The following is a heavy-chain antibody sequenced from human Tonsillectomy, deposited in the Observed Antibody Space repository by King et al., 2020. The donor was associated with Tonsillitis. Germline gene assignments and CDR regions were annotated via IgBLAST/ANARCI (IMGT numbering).Heavy chain of an antibody. Sequence: QLVQSGAEVKKPGASVKVSCKASGYTFTGYYIHWVRQAPGQGLEWMGRINPNSGGTNFAQKFQGRVTMTRDTSISTAYMVLSRLRSDATVVYYFARKIAGSFDYWGQGTLVTVSS. CDR3: ARKIAGSFDY. V-gene: IGHV1-2*05. CDR2: INPNSGGT. J-gene: IGHJ4*02. CDR1: GYTFTGYY. D-gene: IGHD1-14*01.